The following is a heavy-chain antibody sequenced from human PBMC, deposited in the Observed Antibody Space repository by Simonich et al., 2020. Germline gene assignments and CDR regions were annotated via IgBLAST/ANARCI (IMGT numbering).Heavy chain of an antibody. CDR3: ARHYYGDYYFDY. CDR2: ISNMRSTI. J-gene: IGHJ4*02. D-gene: IGHD4-17*01. CDR1: GFTFSSYE. V-gene: IGHV3-48*03. Sequence: EVQLVESGGGWVQPGGSLRLSCAASGFTFSSYEMNWFRLAPENGLVVVSYISNMRSTIYYTDSVKSRFTISRDNAKNSLYLQMNSLSAEDTAVYYCARHYYGDYYFDYWGQGTLVTVSS.